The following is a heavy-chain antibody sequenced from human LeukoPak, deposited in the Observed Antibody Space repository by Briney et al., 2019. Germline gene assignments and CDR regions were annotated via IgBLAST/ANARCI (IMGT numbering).Heavy chain of an antibody. J-gene: IGHJ3*02. D-gene: IGHD1-26*01. CDR2: ISSSGSTI. Sequence: PGGSLRLSCAASGFTFSDYYMSWIRQAPGKGLEWVSYISSSGSTIYYADSVKGRFTISRDNAKNSLYLQMNSLRAEDTAVYYCARDVPTGSYYSAFDIWGQGTMVTVSS. CDR3: ARDVPTGSYYSAFDI. CDR1: GFTFSDYY. V-gene: IGHV3-11*01.